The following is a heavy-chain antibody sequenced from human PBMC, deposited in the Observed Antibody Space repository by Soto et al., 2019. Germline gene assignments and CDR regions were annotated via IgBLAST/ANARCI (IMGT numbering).Heavy chain of an antibody. J-gene: IGHJ4*02. V-gene: IGHV3-30*18. CDR3: AKDAYGYCSGGSCHSAHYGDYYFVY. CDR2: ISYDGSNK. CDR1: GFTFSSYG. D-gene: IGHD2-15*01. Sequence: QVQLVESGGGVVQPGRSLRLSCAASGFTFSSYGMHWVRQAPGKGLEWVAVISYDGSNKYYADSVNGRFTISRDNSKNSLYLQMTSLRAEDTAVYYCAKDAYGYCSGGSCHSAHYGDYYFVYWGQGTLVTVSS.